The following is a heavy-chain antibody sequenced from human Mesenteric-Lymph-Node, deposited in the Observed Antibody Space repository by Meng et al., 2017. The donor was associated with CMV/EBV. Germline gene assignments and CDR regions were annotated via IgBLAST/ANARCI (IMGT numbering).Heavy chain of an antibody. J-gene: IGHJ4*02. V-gene: IGHV3-30-3*01. CDR3: ARGGDFWSGYSPPVDY. Sequence: GESLKISCAASGFNFSDYTIHWGRQAPGKGLEWVAVISSDGYNMYYAESVEGRFTISRDLSKNTIYLQMNSLRPEDTAVYYCARGGDFWSGYSPPVDYWGQGTLVTVSS. CDR2: ISSDGYNM. CDR1: GFNFSDYT. D-gene: IGHD3-3*01.